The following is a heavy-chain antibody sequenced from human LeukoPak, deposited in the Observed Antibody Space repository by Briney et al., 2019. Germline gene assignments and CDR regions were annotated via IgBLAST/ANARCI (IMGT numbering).Heavy chain of an antibody. CDR2: IITNFGTT. CDR3: ARPRTYYDFWRGYPPFDY. D-gene: IGHD3-3*01. J-gene: IGHJ4*02. Sequence: SVKVSCKASGGTFSNYAISWVRQAPGQGLEWMEGIITNFGTTNYAQKYQGRVTITADESTSTVYMELSSLRSEDTAVYYCARPRTYYDFWRGYPPFDYWGQGTLVTVSS. V-gene: IGHV1-69*01. CDR1: GGTFSNYA.